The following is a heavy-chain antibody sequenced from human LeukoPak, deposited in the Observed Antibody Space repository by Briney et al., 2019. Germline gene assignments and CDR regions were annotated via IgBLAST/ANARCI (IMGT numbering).Heavy chain of an antibody. V-gene: IGHV3-21*01. CDR3: ARENGDYGVPFDF. CDR2: INYDGAYT. Sequence: GGSLRLSCAASGFTFSNYVMSWVRQAPGKGLECVSAINYDGAYTNYADSVKGRFTVSRDNAKTSLYLQMSSLRTEDTAVYYCARENGDYGVPFDFWGQGTLVAVSS. CDR1: GFTFSNYV. J-gene: IGHJ4*02. D-gene: IGHD4/OR15-4a*01.